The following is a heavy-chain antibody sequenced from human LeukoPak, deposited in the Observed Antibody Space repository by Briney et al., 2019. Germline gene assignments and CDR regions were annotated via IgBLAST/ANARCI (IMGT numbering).Heavy chain of an antibody. D-gene: IGHD6-13*01. J-gene: IGHJ6*02. CDR2: IDSSGTT. CDR3: ARTSSSSWSNGRDV. V-gene: IGHV4-4*07. CDR1: DASISNYH. Sequence: SETLSLTCTVSDASISNYHWSWIRQPAGKGLEWIGRIDSSGTTNYNPSLIRRVTMSVDPSNNPFSLNLSSMTAAATAMYFCARTSSSSWSNGRDVWGQGTTVTVSS.